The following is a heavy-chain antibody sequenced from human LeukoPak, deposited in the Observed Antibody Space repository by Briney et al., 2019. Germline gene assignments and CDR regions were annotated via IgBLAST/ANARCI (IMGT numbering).Heavy chain of an antibody. V-gene: IGHV4-39*01. CDR1: GGSISSSSYY. CDR2: ICYSGST. Sequence: SETLSLTCTVSGGSISSSSYYWSWIRQPPGKGLEWIGSICYSGSTYYNPSLKSRVTISVDTSKNQFSLKLSSVTAADTAVYYCARSYYYGSGSYYGNPFDYWGQGTLVTVSS. J-gene: IGHJ4*02. D-gene: IGHD3-10*01. CDR3: ARSYYYGSGSYYGNPFDY.